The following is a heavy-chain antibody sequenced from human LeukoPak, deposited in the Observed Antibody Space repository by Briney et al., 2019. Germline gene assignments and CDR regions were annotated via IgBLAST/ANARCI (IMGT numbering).Heavy chain of an antibody. CDR1: GFTFSSYG. CDR2: ISGSGGST. V-gene: IGHV3-23*01. D-gene: IGHD2-2*01. CDR3: AKYCSSTSCYSSKRWFDP. Sequence: GGSLRLSCAASGFTFSSYGMSWVRQAPGKGLEWVSAISGSGGSTYYADSVKGRFTISRDNSKNTLYLQMNSLRAEDTAVYYCAKYCSSTSCYSSKRWFDPWGQGTLVTVSS. J-gene: IGHJ5*02.